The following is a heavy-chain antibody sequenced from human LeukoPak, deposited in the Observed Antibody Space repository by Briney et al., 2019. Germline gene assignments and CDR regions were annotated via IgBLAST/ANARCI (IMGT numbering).Heavy chain of an antibody. CDR1: GFTFDDYA. D-gene: IGHD6-13*01. Sequence: GGSLRLSCAASGFTFDDYAMHWVRQAPGKGLEWISGISWNSGSITYAGSVKGRFTISRDNTKNSLYLQMNSLSAEDTALYYCAKGCGSSCYDWFDPWGQGTLVTVSS. V-gene: IGHV3-9*01. CDR2: ISWNSGSI. J-gene: IGHJ5*02. CDR3: AKGCGSSCYDWFDP.